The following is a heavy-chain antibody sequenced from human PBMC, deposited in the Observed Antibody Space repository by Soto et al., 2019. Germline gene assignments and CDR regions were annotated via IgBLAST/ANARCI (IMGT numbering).Heavy chain of an antibody. CDR3: ARRYDFWSGYNYFDY. CDR1: GGTISSSSYY. V-gene: IGHV4-39*01. J-gene: IGHJ4*02. CDR2: IYYSGST. D-gene: IGHD3-3*01. Sequence: SETLSLTCPVSGGTISSSSYYWGWIRQPPGKGLEWIGSIYYSGSTYYNPSLKSRVTISVDTSKNQFSLKLSSVTAADTAVYYCARRYDFWSGYNYFDYWGQGTLVTVSS.